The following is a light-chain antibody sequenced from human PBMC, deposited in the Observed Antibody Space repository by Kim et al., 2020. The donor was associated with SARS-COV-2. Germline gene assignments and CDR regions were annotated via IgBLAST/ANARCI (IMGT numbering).Light chain of an antibody. CDR2: DAS. V-gene: IGKV1-33*01. Sequence: DIQMTQSPSSLTASVGDRVTITCQASEAISNYLNWYQQKPGKAPKLLIYDASKLETGVPSRFSGSGAGTDFTFTISSLQPEDIASYYCQEYEALLYTFGQGTKLEI. J-gene: IGKJ2*01. CDR1: EAISNY. CDR3: QEYEALLYT.